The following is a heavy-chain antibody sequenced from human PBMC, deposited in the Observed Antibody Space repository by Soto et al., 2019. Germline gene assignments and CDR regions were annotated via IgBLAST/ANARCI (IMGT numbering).Heavy chain of an antibody. Sequence: GSLRLSCVASGFTFSTYATSWVRQAPGKGLEWVSSISSSSSYIYYADSVKGRFTISRDDAKNSLYLQMNSLRAEDTAVYYCARSPLGGTYNWFDPWGQGTLVTVSS. CDR2: ISSSSSYI. CDR1: GFTFSTYA. V-gene: IGHV3-21*01. J-gene: IGHJ5*02. CDR3: ARSPLGGTYNWFDP. D-gene: IGHD3-10*01.